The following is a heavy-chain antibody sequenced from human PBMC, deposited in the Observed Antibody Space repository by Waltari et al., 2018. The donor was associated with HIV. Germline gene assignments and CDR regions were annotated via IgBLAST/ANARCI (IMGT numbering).Heavy chain of an antibody. CDR1: GFPLSRYA. CDR2: ISSSSSTI. CDR3: AREPFFCGGDCYPFHY. D-gene: IGHD2-21*02. J-gene: IGHJ4*02. V-gene: IGHV3-48*01. Sequence: EVQLVEYGGGLVAPGGSLRLSCAAYGFPLSRYATEQVRQAPGEWLELVAFISSSSSTIYYADSVRGRFTISRDTAKNSLYLQMNSLRAADTAVYYCAREPFFCGGDCYPFHYWGQGTLVTVSS.